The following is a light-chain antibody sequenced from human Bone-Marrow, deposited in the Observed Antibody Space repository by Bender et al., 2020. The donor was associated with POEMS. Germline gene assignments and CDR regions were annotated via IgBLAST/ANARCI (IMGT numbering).Light chain of an antibody. J-gene: IGLJ3*02. V-gene: IGLV1-40*01. CDR3: QSYDTSLNGWV. CDR1: GSNFGAGYA. Sequence: QSVLAQPPSVSGAPGQRVTISCTGTGSNFGAGYAVHWYQQLPGTAPKLLIFDYINRSLGVPDRFSASRSGTSASLAITGLQADDEADYYCQSYDTSLNGWVFGGGTKLIVL. CDR2: DYI.